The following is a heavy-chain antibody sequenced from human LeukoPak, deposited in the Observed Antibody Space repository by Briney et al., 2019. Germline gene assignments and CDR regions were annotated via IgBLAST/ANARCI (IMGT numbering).Heavy chain of an antibody. CDR1: GFTFSSYW. V-gene: IGHV3-48*02. J-gene: IGHJ6*02. CDR3: ARDETPGYYYGMDV. Sequence: PGGSLRLSCAASGFTFSSYWMNWVRQAPGKALEWVSYISSGSETIYYADSVTGRFTISRDNAKNSLYLQMNSLRDEDTAVYYCARDETPGYYYGMDVWGQGTTVTVSS. CDR2: ISSGSETI.